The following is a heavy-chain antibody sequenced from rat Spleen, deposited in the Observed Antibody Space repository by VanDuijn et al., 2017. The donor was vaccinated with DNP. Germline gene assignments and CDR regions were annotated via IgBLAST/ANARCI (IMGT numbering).Heavy chain of an antibody. CDR2: ISYSGST. CDR1: GYSITSHY. V-gene: IGHV3-1*01. CDR3: ARFGPDLDY. Sequence: EVQLQESGPGLVKPSQSLSLTCSVTGYSITSHYWAWIRKFPGNKMEWMGYISYSGSTGYNPSLKSRISITRDTSKRQFFLQLNSITAEDTATYFCARFGPDLDYWGQGVMVTVSS. D-gene: IGHD3-1*01. J-gene: IGHJ2*01.